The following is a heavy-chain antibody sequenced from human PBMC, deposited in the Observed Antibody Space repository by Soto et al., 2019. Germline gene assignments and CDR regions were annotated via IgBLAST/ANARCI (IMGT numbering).Heavy chain of an antibody. D-gene: IGHD3-22*01. CDR1: GGTFSSYA. CDR3: ARDLKRYYDSSGYGYYYYGMDV. Sequence: GASVKVSCKASGGTFSSYAISWVRQAPGQGPEWMGGIIPIFGTANYAQKFQGRVTITADESTSTAYMELSSLRSEDTAVYYCARDLKRYYDSSGYGYYYYGMDVWGQGTTVTVSS. CDR2: IIPIFGTA. J-gene: IGHJ6*02. V-gene: IGHV1-69*13.